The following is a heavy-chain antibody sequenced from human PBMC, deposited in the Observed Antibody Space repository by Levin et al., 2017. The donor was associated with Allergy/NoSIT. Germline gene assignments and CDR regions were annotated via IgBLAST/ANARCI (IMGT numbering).Heavy chain of an antibody. CDR3: VGRSLSCGGSCHFDH. Sequence: GGSLRLSCAASGFTFSSYAMNWVRQAPGKGLEWVSSLSGSGSDTYYADSVKGRFTISRDNSKNTLYLQMNSVRADDTAVSYCVGRSLSCGGSCHFDHWGQGTLVTVS. J-gene: IGHJ4*02. D-gene: IGHD2-15*01. CDR1: GFTFSSYA. V-gene: IGHV3-23*01. CDR2: LSGSGSDT.